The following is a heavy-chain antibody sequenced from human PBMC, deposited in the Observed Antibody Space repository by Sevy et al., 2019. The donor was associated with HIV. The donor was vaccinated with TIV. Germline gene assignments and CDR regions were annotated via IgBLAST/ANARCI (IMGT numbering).Heavy chain of an antibody. V-gene: IGHV1-24*01. D-gene: IGHD3-22*01. CDR2: FDPEDGDPEDGKT. CDR1: GYTLNEFS. CDR3: ATTKDYYDGSGYPFDF. Sequence: ASVKVSCKVSGYTLNEFSMHWVRQAPGKGLEWMTTFDPEDGDPEDGKTIYAQKFLGRVTVTEDKSTDTAYMELSSLSSEDTAVYYCATTKDYYDGSGYPFDFWGQGTLVTVSS. J-gene: IGHJ4*02.